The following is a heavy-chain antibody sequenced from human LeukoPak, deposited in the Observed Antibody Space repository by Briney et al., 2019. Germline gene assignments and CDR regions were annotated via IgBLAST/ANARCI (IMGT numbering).Heavy chain of an antibody. J-gene: IGHJ3*02. CDR3: ASSMIVVVNHDAFDI. CDR2: IIPIFGTA. Sequence: SVKVSCKASGGTFSSYAISWVRQAPGQGLEWMGGIIPIFGTANYAQKFQGRVTITTDESTSTAYMELSSLRSEDTAVYYCASSMIVVVNHDAFDIWGQGTTVTVSS. D-gene: IGHD3-22*01. CDR1: GGTFSSYA. V-gene: IGHV1-69*05.